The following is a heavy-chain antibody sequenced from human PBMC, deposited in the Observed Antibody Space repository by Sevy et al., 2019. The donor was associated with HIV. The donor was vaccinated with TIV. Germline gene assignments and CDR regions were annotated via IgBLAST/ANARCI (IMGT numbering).Heavy chain of an antibody. CDR3: AKDTDSGSYLNDAFDI. CDR2: LNGSGGRT. D-gene: IGHD1-26*01. J-gene: IGHJ3*02. V-gene: IGHV3-23*01. CDR1: GFTFSSFA. Sequence: GGYLRLSCAASGFTFSSFAMSWVRQTPGKGLEWVSGLNGSGGRTYYPDSVKGRFTISRDNSKNTLYLQMNSLRAEDTAVYYCAKDTDSGSYLNDAFDIWGQGTMVIVSS.